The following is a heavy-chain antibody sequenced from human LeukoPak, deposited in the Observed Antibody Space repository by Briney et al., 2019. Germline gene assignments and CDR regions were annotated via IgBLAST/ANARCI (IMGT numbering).Heavy chain of an antibody. D-gene: IGHD3-16*02. CDR2: IYYSGST. CDR1: GGSISSYY. CDR3: ARHAYVWGSCRFYYFDY. V-gene: IGHV4-59*08. Sequence: SETLSLTCTVSGGSISSYYWSWIRQPPGKGLEWIGYIYYSGSTNYNPSLKSRVTISVDTSKNQFSLKLSSVTAADTAVYYCARHAYVWGSCRFYYFDYWGQGTLVTVSS. J-gene: IGHJ4*02.